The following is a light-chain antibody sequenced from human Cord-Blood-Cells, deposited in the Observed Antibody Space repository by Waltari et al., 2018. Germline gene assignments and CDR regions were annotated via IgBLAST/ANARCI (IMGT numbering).Light chain of an antibody. Sequence: DIQMTQSPSSLSASVGDRVTITCRASQSISSYLNWYQQKPGKAPTLLIYAASSLQSGVPSRFSGSGSGTDFTLTISSLQPEDFATYYCQHSYSTPWTFGQGTKVEIK. CDR1: QSISSY. CDR3: QHSYSTPWT. J-gene: IGKJ1*01. V-gene: IGKV1-39*01. CDR2: AAS.